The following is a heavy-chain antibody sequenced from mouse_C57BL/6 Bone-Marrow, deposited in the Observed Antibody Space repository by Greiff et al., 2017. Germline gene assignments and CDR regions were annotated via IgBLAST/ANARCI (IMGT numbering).Heavy chain of an antibody. CDR1: GYTFTDYA. D-gene: IGHD2-2*01. CDR3: ARRMVTTGPDY. CDR2: ISTYYGDA. Sequence: VQRVESGPELVRPGVSVKISCKGSGYTFTDYAMHWVKQSHAKSLEWIGVISTYYGDASYNQKFKDKATMTEDKSSSTAYMELARLTSEDSAVYYCARRMVTTGPDYGGQGTTLTVSA. J-gene: IGHJ2*01. V-gene: IGHV1-67*01.